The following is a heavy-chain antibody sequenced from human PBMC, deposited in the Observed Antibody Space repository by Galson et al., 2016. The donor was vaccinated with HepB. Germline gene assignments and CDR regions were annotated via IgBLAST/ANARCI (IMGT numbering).Heavy chain of an antibody. D-gene: IGHD3-16*02. CDR3: ARWAYQSGNYRALDY. CDR2: INGNGGST. CDR1: GFTFSTYA. V-gene: IGHV3-23*01. J-gene: IGHJ4*02. Sequence: SLRLSCAASGFTFSTYAMDWVRQAPGKGPEWVSAINGNGGSTYYTDSVKGRFTISRDNSKNTLYLQMNSLRAGDTAVYSCARWAYQSGNYRALDYWGQGTLVTVSS.